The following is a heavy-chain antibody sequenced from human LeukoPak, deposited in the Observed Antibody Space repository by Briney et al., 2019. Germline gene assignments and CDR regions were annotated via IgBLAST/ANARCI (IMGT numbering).Heavy chain of an antibody. Sequence: ETLSLTCTVSGGSISSYFWSWFRQAPGKGLEWVANINLDGSKKYYVDSVKGRFTISRDNAQNSLYLQMNSLRVEDTAVYYCARDETGGYFENWGQGTLVTVSS. J-gene: IGHJ4*02. CDR3: ARDETGGYFEN. D-gene: IGHD3-10*01. V-gene: IGHV3-7*01. CDR1: GGSISSYF. CDR2: INLDGSKK.